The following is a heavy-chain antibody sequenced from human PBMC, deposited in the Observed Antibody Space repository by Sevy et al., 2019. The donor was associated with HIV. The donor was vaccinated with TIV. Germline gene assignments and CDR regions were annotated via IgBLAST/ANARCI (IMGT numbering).Heavy chain of an antibody. J-gene: IGHJ6*02. D-gene: IGHD6-19*01. V-gene: IGHV3-30-3*01. CDR3: ARAEAVAGTYYYYYGMDV. CDR2: ISYDGSNK. Sequence: GPLRLSCAASGFTFSSYAMHWVRQAPGKGLEWVAVISYDGSNKYYADSVKGRFTISRDNSKNTLYLQMNSLRAEDTAVYYCARAEAVAGTYYYYYGMDVWGQGTTVTVSS. CDR1: GFTFSSYA.